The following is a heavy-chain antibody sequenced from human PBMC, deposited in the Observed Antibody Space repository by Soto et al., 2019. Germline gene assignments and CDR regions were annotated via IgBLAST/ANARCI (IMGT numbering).Heavy chain of an antibody. D-gene: IGHD5-12*01. CDR2: VTGSGDTT. CDR1: GFTFSTYA. V-gene: IGHV3-23*01. Sequence: AGGSLRLSCAASGFTFSTYAMNWVRQAPGKGLEWVSTVTGSGDTTFYADSVKGRFTIYRDNSKSTLYLQMNSLRAEDTAVYNCAKGKGSGHNYLIDFLGQGTLVTVSS. CDR3: AKGKGSGHNYLIDF. J-gene: IGHJ4*02.